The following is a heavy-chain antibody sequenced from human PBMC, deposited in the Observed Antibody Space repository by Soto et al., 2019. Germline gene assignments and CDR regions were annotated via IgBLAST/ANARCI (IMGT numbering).Heavy chain of an antibody. Sequence: GGSLRLSCAASGFTFSRFAMSWVRQAPGKGLEWVSIISGSGGSIDYADSVKGRFTVSRDNSKNTLYLQMNSLRAEDTAVYYCARGARITMIVVVPNWFDPWGQGTLVTVSS. CDR3: ARGARITMIVVVPNWFDP. CDR2: ISGSGGSI. J-gene: IGHJ5*02. V-gene: IGHV3-23*01. D-gene: IGHD3-22*01. CDR1: GFTFSRFA.